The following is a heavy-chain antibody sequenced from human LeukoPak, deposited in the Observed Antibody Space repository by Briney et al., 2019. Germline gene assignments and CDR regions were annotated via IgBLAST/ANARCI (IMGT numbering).Heavy chain of an antibody. CDR3: ARNMVRGVIPQTYYYYGMDV. Sequence: PETLSLTCTVSGGSISSYYWSWIRQPPGKGLEWIGYIYYSGSTNYNPSLKSRVTISVDTSKNQFSLKLSSVTAADTAVYYCARNMVRGVIPQTYYYYGMDVWGQGTTVTVSS. CDR1: GGSISSYY. V-gene: IGHV4-59*08. D-gene: IGHD3-10*01. CDR2: IYYSGST. J-gene: IGHJ6*02.